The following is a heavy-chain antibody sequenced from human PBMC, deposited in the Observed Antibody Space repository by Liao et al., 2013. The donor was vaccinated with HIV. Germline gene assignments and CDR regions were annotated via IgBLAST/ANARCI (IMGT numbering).Heavy chain of an antibody. J-gene: IGHJ4*02. V-gene: IGHV4-30-2*01. D-gene: IGHD4-17*01. CDR2: IYHSGSK. CDR1: VGSISSGGYS. Sequence: QLQLQESGSGLVKPSQTLSLTCAVSVGSISSGGYSWSWIRQPPGKGLEWIGYIYHSGSKYYNASLKSRVSISIDRAKNQFSLRLTSVTAADTAVYFCARAGDYGDYSYFDHWGQGTLVTV. CDR3: ARAGDYGDYSYFDH.